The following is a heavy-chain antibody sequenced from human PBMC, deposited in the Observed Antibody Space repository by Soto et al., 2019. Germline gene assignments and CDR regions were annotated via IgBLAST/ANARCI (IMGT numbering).Heavy chain of an antibody. D-gene: IGHD6-19*01. V-gene: IGHV3-23*01. CDR3: AKVHRYSSGWYNDYYYGMDV. J-gene: IGHJ6*02. CDR1: GFTFSSYA. CDR2: ISGSGGST. Sequence: GGSLRLSCAASGFTFSSYAMSWVRQAPGKGLEWVSAISGSGGSTYYADSVKGRFTISRDNSKNTLYLQMNSLRAEDTAVYYCAKVHRYSSGWYNDYYYGMDVWGQGTTVTVSS.